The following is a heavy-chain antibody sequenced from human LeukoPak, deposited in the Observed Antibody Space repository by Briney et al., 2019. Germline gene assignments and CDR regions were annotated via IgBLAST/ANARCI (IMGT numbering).Heavy chain of an antibody. D-gene: IGHD3-22*01. CDR1: GYSFSSYW. CDR3: ARIPLDSSGYYYGGDGFDI. J-gene: IGHJ3*02. CDR2: IYPGDSDT. V-gene: IGHV5-51*01. Sequence: GESLKISCKGSGYSFSSYWIAWVRQMPGKGLERMGIIYPGDSDTTYSPSFQGHVTISADKSISTAYLQWSSLKTSDTAMYYCARIPLDSSGYYYGGDGFDIWGQGTMVTVSS.